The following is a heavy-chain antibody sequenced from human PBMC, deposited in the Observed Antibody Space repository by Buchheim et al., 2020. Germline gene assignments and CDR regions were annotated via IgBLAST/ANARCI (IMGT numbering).Heavy chain of an antibody. Sequence: EVQLVEFGGGLVKPGGSLRLSCAASGFAFRNYHMAWVRQAPGKGLEWVSYASNNGNNILYSDSVKGRFTISRDNAKNSLYLQMDNLRAEDTAVYYCARDRTGLYYFDSWGQGTL. CDR3: ARDRTGLYYFDS. J-gene: IGHJ4*02. CDR1: GFAFRNYH. CDR2: ASNNGNNI. V-gene: IGHV3-21*01. D-gene: IGHD2-8*02.